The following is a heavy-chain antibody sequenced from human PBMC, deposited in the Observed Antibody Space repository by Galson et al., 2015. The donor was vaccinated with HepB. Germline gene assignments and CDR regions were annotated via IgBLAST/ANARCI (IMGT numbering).Heavy chain of an antibody. CDR2: ISSSGSTI. V-gene: IGHV3-11*01. CDR1: GFTFSDYY. CDR3: ARASSVRSYDFWSGYYYYYYYYYMDV. D-gene: IGHD3-3*01. J-gene: IGHJ6*03. Sequence: SLRLSCAASGFTFSDYYMSWIRQAPGKGLEWVSYISSSGSTIYYADSVKGRFTISRDNAKNSLYLQMNSLRAEDTAVYYCARASSVRSYDFWSGYYYYYYYYYMDVWGKGTTVTVSS.